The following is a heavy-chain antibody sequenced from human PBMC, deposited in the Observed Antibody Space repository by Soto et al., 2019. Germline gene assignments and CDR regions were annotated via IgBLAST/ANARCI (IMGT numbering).Heavy chain of an antibody. Sequence: GGSLRLSCAASGFTFSSYAMNWVRQAPGKGLEWVSVISGSDGSTYYADSVKGRFTISRDNSKNTLNLQMNSLRAEDTAVYYCARRSSSWYFDYWGQGALVTVSS. V-gene: IGHV3-23*01. CDR2: ISGSDGST. D-gene: IGHD6-13*01. CDR1: GFTFSSYA. CDR3: ARRSSSWYFDY. J-gene: IGHJ4*02.